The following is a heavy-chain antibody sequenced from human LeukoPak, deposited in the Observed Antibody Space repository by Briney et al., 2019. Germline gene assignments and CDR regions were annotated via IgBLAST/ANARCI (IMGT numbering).Heavy chain of an antibody. CDR1: GFTFSSYG. V-gene: IGHV3-30*18. CDR3: AKISTDY. J-gene: IGHJ4*02. Sequence: GGSLRLSCAASGFTFSSYGMHWVRQAPGKGLEWVAVISYDGSNKYYADSVKGRFTISRDNSKNTLYLQMNSLRAEDTAVYYCAKISTDYWGQGTLVTVSS. CDR2: ISYDGSNK.